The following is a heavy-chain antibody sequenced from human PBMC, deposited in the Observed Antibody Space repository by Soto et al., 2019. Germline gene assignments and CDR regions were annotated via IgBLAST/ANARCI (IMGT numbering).Heavy chain of an antibody. V-gene: IGHV4-39*01. D-gene: IGHD3-9*01. CDR3: AGPYDILTGLDY. CDR2: IYYSGST. J-gene: IGHJ4*02. Sequence: PSETLSLTCTVSGGSISSSSYYWGWIRQPPGKGLEWIGSIYYSGSTYYNPSLKSRVTISVDTSKNQFSLKLSSVTAADTAVYYCAGPYDILTGLDYWGQGTLVTVSS. CDR1: GGSISSSSYY.